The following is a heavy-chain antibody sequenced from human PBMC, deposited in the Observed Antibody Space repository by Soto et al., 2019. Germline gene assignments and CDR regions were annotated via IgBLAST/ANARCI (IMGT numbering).Heavy chain of an antibody. CDR3: AKVAPFILGSPI. V-gene: IGHV3-48*03. CDR2: ITGSGGAI. D-gene: IGHD2-21*01. Sequence: EVKLVESGGDLVPPGGSLRLSCTASGFDFSGSEMNWFRQTPGKGLEWLAYITGSGGAIFHADSVKGRFSISRDNAKNSLFLEMNTLTVDDAGVYYCAKVAPFILGSPIWGQGTLVTVSS. CDR1: GFDFSGSE. J-gene: IGHJ4*02.